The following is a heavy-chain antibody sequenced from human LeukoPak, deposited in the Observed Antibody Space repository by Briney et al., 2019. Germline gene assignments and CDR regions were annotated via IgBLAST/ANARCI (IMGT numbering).Heavy chain of an antibody. Sequence: HPGGSLRLSCAAFGFIFTSYWMHWVRQAPGKGLVWVSRMNADGSTTNYADSVKGRFTISRDNAKNTLYLQMNSLRAEDTAVYYCARDRKGRIYSSSWYYFDYWGQGTLVTVSS. CDR3: ARDRKGRIYSSSWYYFDY. CDR2: MNADGSTT. D-gene: IGHD6-13*01. V-gene: IGHV3-74*01. CDR1: GFIFTSYW. J-gene: IGHJ4*02.